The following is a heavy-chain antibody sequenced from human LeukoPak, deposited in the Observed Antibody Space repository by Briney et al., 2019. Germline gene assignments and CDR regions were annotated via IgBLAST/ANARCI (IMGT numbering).Heavy chain of an antibody. CDR3: AKHPRITMVRGVIFPDY. CDR2: ISGSGGST. CDR1: GFTFSSYA. V-gene: IGHV3-23*01. D-gene: IGHD3-10*01. Sequence: GGSLRLSCAASGFTFSSYAMSWVRQAPGKGLEWVPAISGSGGSTYYADSVKGRFTISRDNSKNTLYLQMNSLRAEDTAVYYCAKHPRITMVRGVIFPDYWGQGTLVTVSS. J-gene: IGHJ4*02.